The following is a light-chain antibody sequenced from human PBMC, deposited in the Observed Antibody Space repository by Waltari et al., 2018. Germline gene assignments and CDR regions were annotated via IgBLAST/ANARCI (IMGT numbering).Light chain of an antibody. V-gene: IGLV8-61*01. CDR2: TTN. Sequence: QTLVTQEPSLSVSPGGTVTLTCALSSGSVSFSHHPTWYRQTPGQAPRTVIYTTNTRSSGVPDRFSGSIVGSKAALTITGAQADDESHYYCVLYLGSDNWMFCGGTKLTVL. CDR3: VLYLGSDNWM. J-gene: IGLJ3*02. CDR1: SGSVSFSHH.